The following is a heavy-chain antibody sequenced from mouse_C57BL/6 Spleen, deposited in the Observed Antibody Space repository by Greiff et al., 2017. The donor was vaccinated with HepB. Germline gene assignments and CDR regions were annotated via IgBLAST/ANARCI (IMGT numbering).Heavy chain of an antibody. Sequence: VQLQQPGAELVRPGSSVKLSCKASGYTFTSYWMHWVKQRPIQGLEWIGNIDPSDSETHYNQKFKDKATLTVDKSSSTAYMQLGSLTSEDSAVYYCARRDYGSPFDYWGQGTTLTGSS. CDR2: IDPSDSET. V-gene: IGHV1-52*01. CDR1: GYTFTSYW. J-gene: IGHJ2*01. CDR3: ARRDYGSPFDY. D-gene: IGHD1-1*01.